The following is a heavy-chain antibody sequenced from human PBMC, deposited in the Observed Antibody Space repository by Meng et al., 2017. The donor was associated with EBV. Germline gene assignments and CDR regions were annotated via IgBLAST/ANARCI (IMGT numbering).Heavy chain of an antibody. Sequence: VPWGRLGAEVKTPGSSGKVSCKASGGTFSSYAISWVRQAPGQGLEWMGGIIPILGIANYAQKFQGRVTITADKSTSTAYMELSSLRSEDTAVYYCARERPGGMATTPYFDYWGQGTLVTVSS. J-gene: IGHJ4*02. CDR1: GGTFSSYA. CDR3: ARERPGGMATTPYFDY. D-gene: IGHD5-24*01. V-gene: IGHV1-69*10. CDR2: IIPILGIA.